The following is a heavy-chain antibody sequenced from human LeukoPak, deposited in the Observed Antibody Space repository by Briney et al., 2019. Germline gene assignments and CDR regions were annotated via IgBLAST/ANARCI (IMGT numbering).Heavy chain of an antibody. D-gene: IGHD5-24*01. CDR2: ISYDGSNG. CDR1: GFTFITYA. V-gene: IGHV3-30-3*01. J-gene: IGHJ4*02. Sequence: PGGSLRLSCAASGFTFITYAMHWVRQAPGKGLEWVAVISYDGSNGYYVDSVKGRFTISRDNSKNILYLQMNSLTAEDTAVYYCARDSLKNGYNYDYFDYWGQGTLVTVSS. CDR3: ARDSLKNGYNYDYFDY.